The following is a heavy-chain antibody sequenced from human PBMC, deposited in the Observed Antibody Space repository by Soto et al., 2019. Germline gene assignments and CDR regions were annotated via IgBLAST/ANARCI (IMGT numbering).Heavy chain of an antibody. CDR2: IIPIPDIT. D-gene: IGHD3-3*01. CDR1: GGTFSTYI. J-gene: IGHJ3*01. Sequence: QVQLVQSGAEVRKPGSSVKVSSKAPGGTFSTYIISWVRQAPGQGLEWMGRIIPIPDITNYAQKFQGRVTVTADRSTSTAYMELTSLTSEDTAVYYCARDRITTRGDAFDLWGQGTMVTVSS. CDR3: ARDRITTRGDAFDL. V-gene: IGHV1-69*08.